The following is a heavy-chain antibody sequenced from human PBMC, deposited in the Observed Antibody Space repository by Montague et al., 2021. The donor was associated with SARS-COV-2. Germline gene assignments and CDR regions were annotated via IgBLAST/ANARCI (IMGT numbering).Heavy chain of an antibody. J-gene: IGHJ3*02. CDR3: ARLGYYGSASKYIYDAFDI. D-gene: IGHD3-10*01. Sequence: QSGAEVKKPGESLKISCEASGYIFTNFWVGWVRQMPGKGLEWMGIIHPTDSETKYSPSFLGQVTFSADKSINAAYLQWNSLRASDTAMYYCARLGYYGSASKYIYDAFDIWGHGTLVTVSS. CDR2: IHPTDSET. V-gene: IGHV5-51*01. CDR1: GYIFTNFW.